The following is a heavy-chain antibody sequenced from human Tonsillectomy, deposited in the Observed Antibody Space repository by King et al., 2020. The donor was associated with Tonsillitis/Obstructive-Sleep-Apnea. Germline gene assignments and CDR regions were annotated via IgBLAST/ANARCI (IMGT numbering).Heavy chain of an antibody. CDR3: AKGGDIVVVPAAGEYYYYYMDV. J-gene: IGHJ6*03. V-gene: IGHV3-23*04. CDR2: ISGSGGST. CDR1: GFTFSSYA. Sequence: VQLVESGGGLVQPGGSLRLSCAASGFTFSSYAMSWVRQAPGKGLEWVSGISGSGGSTDYADSVKGRFTISRDNSKNTLYLQMKSQRAEDTAVYYCAKGGDIVVVPAAGEYYYYYMDVWGKGTTVTVFS. D-gene: IGHD2-2*01.